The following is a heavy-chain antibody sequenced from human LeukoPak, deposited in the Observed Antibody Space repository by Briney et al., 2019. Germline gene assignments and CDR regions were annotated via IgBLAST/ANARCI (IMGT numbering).Heavy chain of an antibody. CDR3: ARDRMVQLWPNAFDI. J-gene: IGHJ3*02. CDR1: GFTFSSFG. V-gene: IGHV3-21*01. CDR2: ISSSSSYI. D-gene: IGHD5-18*01. Sequence: GGSLRLSCAASGFTFSSFGMSWVRQAPGKGLEWVSSISSSSSYIYYADSVKGRFTISRDNAKNSLYLQMNSLRAEDTAVYYCARDRMVQLWPNAFDIWGQGTMVTVSS.